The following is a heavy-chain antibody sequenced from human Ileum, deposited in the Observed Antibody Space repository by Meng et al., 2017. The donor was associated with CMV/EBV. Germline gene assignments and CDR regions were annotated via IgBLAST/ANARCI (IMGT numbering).Heavy chain of an antibody. CDR2: INTNSGDT. D-gene: IGHD1-1*01. CDR3: ARGTGSSWFDA. V-gene: IGHV1-2*02. J-gene: IGHJ5*02. CDR1: GYTFSSHY. Sequence: ASVKVSCRASGYTFSSHYMHLVRQAPGQGLEWMGWINTNSGDTKYAQNFQGRVTLTRDTSISTVYMDMSSLRSDDTAVYYCARGTGSSWFDAWGQGSLVTGAS.